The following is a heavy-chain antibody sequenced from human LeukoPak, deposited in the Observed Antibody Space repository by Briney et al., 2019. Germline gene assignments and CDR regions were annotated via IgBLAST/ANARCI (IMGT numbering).Heavy chain of an antibody. D-gene: IGHD2-2*01. J-gene: IGHJ6*03. Sequence: TGGSLRLSCAASGFTVSSNYMSWVRQAPGKGLEWVSLIYSGGSTYYADSVKGRFTISRDNSKNTLFLQMNSLRAEDTAVYYCARDWKDIVVVPAATAYYYMDVWGKGTTVTVSS. CDR3: ARDWKDIVVVPAATAYYYMDV. CDR2: IYSGGST. CDR1: GFTVSSNY. V-gene: IGHV3-53*01.